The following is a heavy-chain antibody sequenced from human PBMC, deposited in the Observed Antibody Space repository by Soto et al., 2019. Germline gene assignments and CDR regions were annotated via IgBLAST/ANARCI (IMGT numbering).Heavy chain of an antibody. J-gene: IGHJ6*02. V-gene: IGHV4-30-2*01. CDR1: GGSISSGGYS. CDR2: IYHSGST. D-gene: IGHD2-2*01. Sequence: QLQLQESGSGLVKPSQTLSLTCAVSGGSISSGGYSWSWIRQPPGKGLEWIGYIYHSGSTYYNPSRKSRVTISVDRSKNQFSLKLSSVTAADTAVYYCASARVSGYCSSTSCPTSYYYYGMDVWGLGTTVTVSS. CDR3: ASARVSGYCSSTSCPTSYYYYGMDV.